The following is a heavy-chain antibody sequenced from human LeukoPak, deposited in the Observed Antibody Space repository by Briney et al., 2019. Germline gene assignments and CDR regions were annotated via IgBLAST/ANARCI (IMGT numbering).Heavy chain of an antibody. D-gene: IGHD6-13*01. CDR1: GGSISSYY. CDR2: VYSSGST. Sequence: SETLSLTCTVSGGSISSYYWTWIRQPAGKGLEWIGRVYSSGSTNYNPSLKSRVTMSVDTSKNQFSLRLNSVTAADTAVYYCARKGVLAAAGTFDYWGQGTLVIVSS. J-gene: IGHJ4*02. CDR3: ARKGVLAAAGTFDY. V-gene: IGHV4-4*07.